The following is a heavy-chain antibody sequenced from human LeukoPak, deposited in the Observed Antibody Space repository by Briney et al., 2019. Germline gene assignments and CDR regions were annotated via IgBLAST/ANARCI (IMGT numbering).Heavy chain of an antibody. J-gene: IGHJ3*02. D-gene: IGHD2-2*01. CDR3: ARDPDIVVVPAAPSYAFDI. Sequence: SETLPLTCTVSGGSISSSSYYWGWIRQPPGKGLEWIGSIYYSGSTYYNPSLKSRVTISVDTSKNQFSLKLSSVTAADTAVYYCARDPDIVVVPAAPSYAFDIWGQGTMVTVSS. CDR2: IYYSGST. V-gene: IGHV4-39*07. CDR1: GGSISSSSYY.